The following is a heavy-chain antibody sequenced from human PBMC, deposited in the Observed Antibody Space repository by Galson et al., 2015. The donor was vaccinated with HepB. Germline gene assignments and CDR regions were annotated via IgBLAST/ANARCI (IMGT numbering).Heavy chain of an antibody. Sequence: SLRLSCAASGFTFSSYWMSWVRQAPGKGLEWVANIKQDGSEKYYVDSVKGRFTISRDNAKNSLYLQMNSLRAEDTAVYYCARDLGATPDYMDVWGKGTTVTVSS. V-gene: IGHV3-7*01. CDR1: GFTFSSYW. J-gene: IGHJ6*03. CDR3: ARDLGATPDYMDV. D-gene: IGHD1-26*01. CDR2: IKQDGSEK.